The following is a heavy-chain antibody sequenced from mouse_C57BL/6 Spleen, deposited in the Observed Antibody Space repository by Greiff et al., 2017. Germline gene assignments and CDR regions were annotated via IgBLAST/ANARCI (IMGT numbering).Heavy chain of an antibody. J-gene: IGHJ4*01. Sequence: EVQLQQSGAELVRPGASVKLSCTASGFNIKDYYMHWVKQRPEQGLEWIGRIDPEDGDTEYAPKFQGKATMTADTSSNTAYLQLSSLTSEDTAVYYCTRGYYFYAMDDWGQGTSVTVSS. CDR3: TRGYYFYAMDD. CDR1: GFNIKDYY. CDR2: IDPEDGDT. D-gene: IGHD2-3*01. V-gene: IGHV14-1*01.